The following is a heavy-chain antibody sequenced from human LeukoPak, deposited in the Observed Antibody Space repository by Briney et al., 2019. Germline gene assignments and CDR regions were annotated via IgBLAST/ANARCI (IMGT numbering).Heavy chain of an antibody. CDR3: ARGRKQLVRGYFDY. CDR1: GGSISSYY. V-gene: IGHV4-4*07. Sequence: SETLSLTCTVSGGSISSYYWSWIRQPAGKGLEWIGRIYTSGSTNYNPSLKSRVTMSVDTSKNQFSLKLSSVTAADTAVYYCARGRKQLVRGYFDYWGQGTLVTISS. CDR2: IYTSGST. D-gene: IGHD6-6*01. J-gene: IGHJ4*02.